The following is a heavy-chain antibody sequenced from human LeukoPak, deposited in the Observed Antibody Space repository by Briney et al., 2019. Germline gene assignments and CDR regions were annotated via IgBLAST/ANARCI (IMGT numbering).Heavy chain of an antibody. CDR1: GGSIRSYY. CDR2: IYYSGST. V-gene: IGHV4-59*08. Sequence: SETLSLTCTVSGGSIRSYYWSWIRQPPGKGLEWVGYIYYSGSTNYNPSLKSRVTISVDTSKNQFSLKLSSLTAADTAVYYCARRPYYYGSGSSIYYFDYWGPGTLVTVSS. J-gene: IGHJ4*02. D-gene: IGHD3-10*01. CDR3: ARRPYYYGSGSSIYYFDY.